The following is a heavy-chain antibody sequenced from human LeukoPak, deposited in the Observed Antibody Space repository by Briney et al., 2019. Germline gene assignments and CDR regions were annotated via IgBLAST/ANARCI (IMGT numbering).Heavy chain of an antibody. CDR1: GGTFSSYA. J-gene: IGHJ3*02. V-gene: IGHV1-69*05. CDR3: ARAYDSSGYYSRLGAFDI. D-gene: IGHD3-22*01. Sequence: SVKVSCKASGGTFSSYAISWVRQAPGQGLEWMGGIIPIFGTANYAQKFQGRVTITTDESTSTAYMELSSLRSEDTAVYYCARAYDSSGYYSRLGAFDIWGQGTMVTVSS. CDR2: IIPIFGTA.